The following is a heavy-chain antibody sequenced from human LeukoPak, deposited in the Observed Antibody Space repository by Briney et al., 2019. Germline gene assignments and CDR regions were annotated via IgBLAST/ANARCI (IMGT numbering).Heavy chain of an antibody. J-gene: IGHJ5*02. D-gene: IGHD1-26*01. CDR2: IYSGGST. V-gene: IGHV3-53*01. CDR3: ARSPPYSQFDP. Sequence: GRSLRLSCAASGFTFSSYGMHWVRQAPGKGLEWVSVIYSGGSTYYADSVKGRFTISRDNSKNTLYLQMNSLRAEDTAVYYCARSPPYSQFDPWGQGTLVTVSS. CDR1: GFTFSSYG.